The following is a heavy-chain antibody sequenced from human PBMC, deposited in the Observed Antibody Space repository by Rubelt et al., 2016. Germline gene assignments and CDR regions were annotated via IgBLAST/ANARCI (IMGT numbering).Heavy chain of an antibody. CDR3: ARDEDV. Sequence: QVQLVQSGSELKKPGASVKVSCKASGYDFTSYALHWVRQAPGQGLEWMGWISAANDNTRYSEKFQGRITITKDTSSSTAYMDLSSLTYEDTAVYYCARDEDVWGQGTTVTVSS. CDR1: GYDFTSYA. CDR2: ISAANDNT. J-gene: IGHJ6*02. V-gene: IGHV1-3*01.